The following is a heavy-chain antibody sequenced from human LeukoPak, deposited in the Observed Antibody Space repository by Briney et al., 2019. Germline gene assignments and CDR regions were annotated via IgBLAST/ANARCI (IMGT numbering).Heavy chain of an antibody. V-gene: IGHV1-8*01. CDR2: MNPNSGNT. J-gene: IGHJ4*02. D-gene: IGHD6-19*01. CDR3: AKDHSGWHSLDY. CDR1: GYTFTSYD. Sequence: ASVKVSCKASGYTFTSYDINWVRQATGQGLEWMGWMNPNSGNTGYAQKFQGRVTMTRNTSISTAYMELSSLRSEDTAVYYCAKDHSGWHSLDYWGQGRMVIVSS.